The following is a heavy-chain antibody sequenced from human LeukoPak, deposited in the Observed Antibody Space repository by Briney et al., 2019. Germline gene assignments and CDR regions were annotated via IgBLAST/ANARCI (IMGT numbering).Heavy chain of an antibody. CDR3: ARDFPNLPYSSGWYGVMLGQTNWFDP. J-gene: IGHJ5*02. Sequence: ASVKVSCKASGYTLTGYYMHWVRQAPGQGLEWMGWINPNSGGTNYAQKFQGRVTMTRDTSISTAYMELSRLRSDDTAVYYCARDFPNLPYSSGWYGVMLGQTNWFDPWGQGTLVTVSS. CDR2: INPNSGGT. V-gene: IGHV1-2*02. CDR1: GYTLTGYY. D-gene: IGHD6-19*01.